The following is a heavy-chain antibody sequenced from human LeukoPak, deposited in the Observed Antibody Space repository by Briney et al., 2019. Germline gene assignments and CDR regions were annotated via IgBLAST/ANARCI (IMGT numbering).Heavy chain of an antibody. D-gene: IGHD4-11*01. CDR3: ARDNSRIGGLDY. J-gene: IGHJ4*02. V-gene: IGHV3-48*03. Sequence: PGGSLRLSCAASGSTFSSYEMNWVRQAPGKGLEWVSYISSSGSTIYYADSVKGRFTISRDNAKNSLYLQMNSLRAEDTAVYYCARDNSRIGGLDYWGQGTLVTVSS. CDR1: GSTFSSYE. CDR2: ISSSGSTI.